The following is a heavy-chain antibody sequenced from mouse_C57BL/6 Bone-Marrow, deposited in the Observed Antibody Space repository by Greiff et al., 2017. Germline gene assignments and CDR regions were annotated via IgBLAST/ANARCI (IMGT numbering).Heavy chain of an antibody. CDR2: ISGGGGNT. CDR3: SRQVTTVLATKYFDV. Sequence: EVKLMESGGGLVKPGGSLKLSCAASGFTFSSYTMSWVRQTPEKRLQWVAAISGGGGNTYYPDSVKGRFTISRDNYKIILYLQMSSLRSEDTSLYYCSRQVTTVLATKYFDVWGTGTTVTVSS. J-gene: IGHJ1*03. CDR1: GFTFSSYT. D-gene: IGHD1-1*01. V-gene: IGHV5-9*01.